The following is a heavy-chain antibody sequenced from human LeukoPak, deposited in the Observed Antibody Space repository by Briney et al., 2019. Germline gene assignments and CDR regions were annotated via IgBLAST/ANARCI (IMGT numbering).Heavy chain of an antibody. D-gene: IGHD5-12*01. Sequence: GGSLRLSCAASGFTVSSNYMSWVRQAPGKGLEWVSVIYSGGSTYYADSVKGRFTISRDNSKNTLYLQMNSLRAEDTAVYYCARDAYSGYDPLFDYWGQGTLVTVSS. J-gene: IGHJ4*02. V-gene: IGHV3-66*01. CDR3: ARDAYSGYDPLFDY. CDR1: GFTVSSNY. CDR2: IYSGGST.